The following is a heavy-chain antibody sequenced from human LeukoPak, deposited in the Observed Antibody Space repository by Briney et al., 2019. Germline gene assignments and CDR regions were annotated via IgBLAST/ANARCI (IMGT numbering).Heavy chain of an antibody. CDR3: AKEKTKYYYGSGSYYNEFDY. Sequence: GGSLRLSCAASGFTFDDYAMHWVRQAPGKGLEWVSLISGDGGSTYYADSVKGRFTISRDNSKNSLYLQMNSLGTEDTALYYCAKEKTKYYYGSGSYYNEFDYWGQGTLVTVSS. J-gene: IGHJ4*02. CDR2: ISGDGGST. D-gene: IGHD3-10*01. V-gene: IGHV3-43*02. CDR1: GFTFDDYA.